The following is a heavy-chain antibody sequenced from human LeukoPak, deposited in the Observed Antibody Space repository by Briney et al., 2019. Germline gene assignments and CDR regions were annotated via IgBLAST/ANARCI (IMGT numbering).Heavy chain of an antibody. J-gene: IGHJ3*02. CDR1: GGSISSYY. CDR2: IYYSGST. V-gene: IGHV4-59*01. Sequence: SETLSLTCTVSGGSISSYYWSWIRQPPGKGLEWIGYIYYSGSTNYNPSLKSRVTISVDTSKNQFSLKLSSVTAADTAVYYCARFGRRGLPWLGEFPNHDAFDIWGQGTMVTVSS. CDR3: ARFGRRGLPWLGEFPNHDAFDI. D-gene: IGHD3-10*01.